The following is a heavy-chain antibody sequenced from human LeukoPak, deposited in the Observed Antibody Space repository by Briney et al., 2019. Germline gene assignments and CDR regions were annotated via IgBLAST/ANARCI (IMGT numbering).Heavy chain of an antibody. CDR1: GGSFSGYY. Sequence: PSETLSLTCAVYGGSFSGYYWSWIRQPPGKGLEWIGEINHSGSTHYNPSLKSRVTISVDTSKNQFSLKLSSVTAADTAVYYCARGLGFYYFDYWGQGTLVTVSS. V-gene: IGHV4-34*01. D-gene: IGHD3-10*01. J-gene: IGHJ4*02. CDR2: INHSGST. CDR3: ARGLGFYYFDY.